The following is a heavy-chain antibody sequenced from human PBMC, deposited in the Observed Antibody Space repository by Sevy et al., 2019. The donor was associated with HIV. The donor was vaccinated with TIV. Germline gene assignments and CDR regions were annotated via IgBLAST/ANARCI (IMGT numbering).Heavy chain of an antibody. CDR2: IRTTASGGTT. V-gene: IGHV3-49*03. D-gene: IGHD6-13*01. CDR3: TRSFSVTWYPHY. J-gene: IGHJ4*02. Sequence: GGSLRLSCTTSGFTFGDYAMGWFRQAPGKGLEWAGFIRTTASGGTTDYAASVKGTFIISRDDSKSIAYLQMNSLKTEDSDVYYCTRSFSVTWYPHYWGQGTLVTVSS. CDR1: GFTFGDYA.